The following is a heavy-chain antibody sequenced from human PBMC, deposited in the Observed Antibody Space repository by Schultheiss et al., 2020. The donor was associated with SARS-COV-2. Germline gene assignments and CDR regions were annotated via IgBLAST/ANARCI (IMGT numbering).Heavy chain of an antibody. D-gene: IGHD6-19*01. CDR1: GGSVSSGSYY. V-gene: IGHV4-61*01. CDR2: IYYSGST. CDR3: ATVSSGWYFGFDY. J-gene: IGHJ4*02. Sequence: SQTLSLTCTVSGGSVSSGSYYWSWIRQPPGKGLEWIGYIYYSGSTNYNPSLKSRVTISVDTSKNQFSLKLSSVTAADTAVYYCATVSSGWYFGFDYWGQGTLVTVSS.